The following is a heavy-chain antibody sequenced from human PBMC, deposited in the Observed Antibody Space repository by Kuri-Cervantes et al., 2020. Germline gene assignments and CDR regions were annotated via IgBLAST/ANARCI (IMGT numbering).Heavy chain of an antibody. V-gene: IGHV4-61*09. Sequence: SETLSLTCVLSGYSINSGYFWGWIRQPAGKGLEWIGHIDTSGYATYNPSLKSRVTISVDKSKNQFSLKLSSVTAADTAVYYCARAFLPGFYDSSGQGAFDIWGQGTMVTVSS. J-gene: IGHJ3*02. CDR1: GYSINSGYF. CDR3: ARAFLPGFYDSSGQGAFDI. CDR2: IDTSGYA. D-gene: IGHD3-22*01.